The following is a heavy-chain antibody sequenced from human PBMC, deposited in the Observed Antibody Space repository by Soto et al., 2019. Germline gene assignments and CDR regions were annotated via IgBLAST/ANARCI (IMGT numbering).Heavy chain of an antibody. D-gene: IGHD6-19*01. CDR3: ARGDWGQWLGIFDY. J-gene: IGHJ4*02. V-gene: IGHV3-33*01. CDR2: IWYDGSNK. Sequence: QVQLVESGGGVVQPGRSLRLSCAASGFTFSSYGMHWVRQAPGKGLEWVEVIWYDGSNKYYADSVKGRFTNSRDNSKNTLYLQMNSLRAEDTAVYYCARGDWGQWLGIFDYWGQGTLVTVSS. CDR1: GFTFSSYG.